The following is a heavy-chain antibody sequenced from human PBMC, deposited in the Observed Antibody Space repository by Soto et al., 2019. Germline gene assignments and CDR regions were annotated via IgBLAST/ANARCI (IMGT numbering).Heavy chain of an antibody. CDR3: ARDLGNYDFWSGYPKFDY. CDR1: GYTSTIYG. CDR2: ISAYNGNT. Sequence: ASVKVSCKASGYTSTIYGIIWVRRAPGQGLEWMGWISAYNGNTNYAQKLQGRVTMTTDTSTSTAYMELRSLRSDDTAVYYCARDLGNYDFWSGYPKFDYWGQGTLVTVSS. D-gene: IGHD3-3*01. J-gene: IGHJ4*02. V-gene: IGHV1-18*01.